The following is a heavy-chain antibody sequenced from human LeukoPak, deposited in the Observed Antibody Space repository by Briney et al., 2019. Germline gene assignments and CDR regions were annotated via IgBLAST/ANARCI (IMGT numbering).Heavy chain of an antibody. V-gene: IGHV3-7*03. CDR3: AGYCSTTTCYSSPNWFDP. J-gene: IGHJ5*02. Sequence: PGGSLRLSCVASGFIFSNYWMSWVRQVPGKGLEWVANMKQDGREKYLVDSVKGRFTISRDNSKNTLHLQMNSLRAEDTAVYYCAGYCSTTTCYSSPNWFDPWGQGTLVTVSS. D-gene: IGHD2-2*01. CDR2: MKQDGREK. CDR1: GFIFSNYW.